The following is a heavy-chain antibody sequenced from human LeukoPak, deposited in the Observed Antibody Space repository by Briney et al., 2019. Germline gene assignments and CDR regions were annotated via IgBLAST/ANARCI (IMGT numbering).Heavy chain of an antibody. CDR3: ARDRGRLQPSWFDP. Sequence: SETLSLTCTVSGASLSLYYWSWIRQPPGKGLEWIGHIYYSGSTYYNPSLKSRVTISVDRSKNQFSLKLSSVTAADTAVYYCARDRGRLQPSWFDPWGQGTLVTVSS. CDR2: IYYSGST. D-gene: IGHD3-10*01. V-gene: IGHV4-59*12. J-gene: IGHJ5*02. CDR1: GASLSLYY.